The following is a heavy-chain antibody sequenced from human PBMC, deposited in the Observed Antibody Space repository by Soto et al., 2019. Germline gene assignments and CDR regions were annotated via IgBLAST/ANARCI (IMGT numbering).Heavy chain of an antibody. Sequence: PSETLSLTCAVYGGSFSGYYWNWIRQPPGKGLEWIGEINHSGSTNYNPSLKSRVTISVDTSKNQFSLKLSSVTAADTAVYYCARAYYDFWSGYLRSGYGMDVWGQGTTVTVSS. J-gene: IGHJ6*02. CDR2: INHSGST. V-gene: IGHV4-34*01. CDR3: ARAYYDFWSGYLRSGYGMDV. CDR1: GGSFSGYY. D-gene: IGHD3-3*01.